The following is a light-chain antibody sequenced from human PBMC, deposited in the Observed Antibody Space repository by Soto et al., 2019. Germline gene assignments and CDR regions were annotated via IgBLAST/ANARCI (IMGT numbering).Light chain of an antibody. CDR1: QSVSSY. Sequence: EIVLTQAPATLSLSPGERATLSCMTSQSVSSYFAWYQQKPGRAPRLLIYDASNRATGIPARFIGSGSGTDFTLTISSLEPEDFAVYYCQQRGKWPITFGQGTRLEIK. CDR2: DAS. V-gene: IGKV3-11*01. J-gene: IGKJ5*01. CDR3: QQRGKWPIT.